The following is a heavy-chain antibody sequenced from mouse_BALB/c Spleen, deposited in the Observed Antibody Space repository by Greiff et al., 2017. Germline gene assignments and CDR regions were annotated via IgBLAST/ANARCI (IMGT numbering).Heavy chain of an antibody. J-gene: IGHJ2*01. Sequence: EVKLQESGGGLVKPGGSLKLSCAASGFTFSDYYMYWVRQTPEKRLEWVATISDGGSYTYYPDSVKGRFTISRDNAKNNLYLQMSSLKSEDTAMYYCARGGGITTVVDYFDYWGQGTTLTVSS. CDR1: GFTFSDYY. V-gene: IGHV5-4*02. D-gene: IGHD1-1*01. CDR3: ARGGGITTVVDYFDY. CDR2: ISDGGSYT.